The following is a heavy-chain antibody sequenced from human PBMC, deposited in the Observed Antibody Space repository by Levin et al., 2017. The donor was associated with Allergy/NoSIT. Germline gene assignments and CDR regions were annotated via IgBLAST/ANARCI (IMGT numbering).Heavy chain of an antibody. V-gene: IGHV1-8*01. CDR1: GSTFTGSD. CDR2: LHPNRGST. J-gene: IGHJ5*02. CDR3: ARGYGSGSQGWFDP. Sequence: ASVKVACKASGSTFTGSDINWVRQAPGQGLEWMGWLHPNRGSTGYALKFQDRVTFTMNASISTVYMELTDLKSDDTAVYYCARGYGSGSQGWFDPWGQGTRVTVSS. D-gene: IGHD3-10*01.